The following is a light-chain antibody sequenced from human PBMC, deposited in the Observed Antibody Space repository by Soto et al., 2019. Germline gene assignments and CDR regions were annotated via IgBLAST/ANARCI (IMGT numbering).Light chain of an antibody. CDR3: QQYGSSQWS. CDR2: GAS. CDR1: QSVSSSY. V-gene: IGKV3-20*01. J-gene: IGKJ1*01. Sequence: EIVLTQSPGTLSLSPGERATLSCRASQSVSSSYLAWYQQKPGQAPRLLIYGASSRATGIPDRFSGSGSGTDFTLTISRLEPEDFAVYYCQQYGSSQWSFGQGTKLDI.